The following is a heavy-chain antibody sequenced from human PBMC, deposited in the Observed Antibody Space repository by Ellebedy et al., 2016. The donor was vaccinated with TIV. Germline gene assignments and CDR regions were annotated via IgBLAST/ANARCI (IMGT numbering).Heavy chain of an antibody. Sequence: GGSLRLSCAASGFTFSSYAMHWVRQAPGKGLEWVAIISYDGSNKYYADSVKGRFTISRDNAKNSLYLHMNSLRAEDTALYYCAKAGGEGAGTMDWFDPWGQGTLVTVSS. CDR3: AKAGGEGAGTMDWFDP. D-gene: IGHD1-7*01. V-gene: IGHV3-30-3*01. CDR1: GFTFSSYA. J-gene: IGHJ5*02. CDR2: ISYDGSNK.